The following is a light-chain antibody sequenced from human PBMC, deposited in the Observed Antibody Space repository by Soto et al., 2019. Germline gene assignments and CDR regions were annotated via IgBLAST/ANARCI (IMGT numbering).Light chain of an antibody. CDR1: QTVTNSF. CDR2: GIS. J-gene: IGKJ2*01. CDR3: QQYSTLPHT. V-gene: IGKV3-20*01. Sequence: ENVLTQSPGTLSLSPGERATLSCRASQTVTNSFFAWYQQKPGQPPRLLIHGISSRATGIPDRFSGSGSGTDVTLTLSRLEPEDFVVYYFQQYSTLPHTFGRGTKL.